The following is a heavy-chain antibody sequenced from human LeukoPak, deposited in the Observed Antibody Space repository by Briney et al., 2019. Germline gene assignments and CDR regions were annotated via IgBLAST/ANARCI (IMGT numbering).Heavy chain of an antibody. CDR3: AKDSRFLEWLLSY. J-gene: IGHJ4*02. Sequence: GGSLRLSCAASGFTFSSYAMSWVRQAPGKGLEWVSAISGSGGSTYYADSVKGRFTISRDNSKDTLYLQMNSLRAEDTAVYYCAKDSRFLEWLLSYWGQGTLVTVSS. CDR1: GFTFSSYA. D-gene: IGHD3-3*01. CDR2: ISGSGGST. V-gene: IGHV3-23*01.